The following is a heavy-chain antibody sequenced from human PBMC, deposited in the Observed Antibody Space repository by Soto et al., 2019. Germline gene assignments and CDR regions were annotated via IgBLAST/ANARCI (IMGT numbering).Heavy chain of an antibody. V-gene: IGHV3-7*01. CDR1: GFTFSSYW. D-gene: IGHD3-10*01. CDR2: IKQDGSEK. CDR3: ASLAAMVRGVIIFSDAFDI. J-gene: IGHJ3*02. Sequence: GGSLRLSCAASGFTFSSYWMSWVRQAPGKGLEWVANIKQDGSEKYYVDSVKGRFTISRDNAKNSLYLQMNSLRAEDTAVYYCASLAAMVRGVIIFSDAFDIWGQGTMVTVSS.